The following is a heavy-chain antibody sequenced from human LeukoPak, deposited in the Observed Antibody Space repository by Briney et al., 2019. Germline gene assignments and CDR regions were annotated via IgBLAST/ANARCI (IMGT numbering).Heavy chain of an antibody. V-gene: IGHV1-18*01. Sequence: ASVKVSCKASGYTFTSSGISWVRQAPGQGLEWVGWISAYNGNTDYAQKFQGRVTMTTDRPTSTGYMELRSLRSDDTAVYYCARDRSHGDAFDIGGQGTMVIVSS. CDR1: GYTFTSSG. CDR3: ARDRSHGDAFDI. J-gene: IGHJ3*02. CDR2: ISAYNGNT.